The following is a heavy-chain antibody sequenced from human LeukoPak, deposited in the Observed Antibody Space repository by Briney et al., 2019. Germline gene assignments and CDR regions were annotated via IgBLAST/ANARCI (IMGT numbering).Heavy chain of an antibody. CDR2: IYYSGST. J-gene: IGHJ3*02. CDR1: GGSISSYY. CDR3: ARDKLIAARPYAFDI. V-gene: IGHV4-59*01. Sequence: SETLSLTCTVSGGSISSYYCSWIRQPPRKGLEWIGYIYYSGSTNYNPSLKSRVTISVDTSKNQFSLNLSSVTAADTAVYYCARDKLIAARPYAFDIWGQGTMVTVSS. D-gene: IGHD6-6*01.